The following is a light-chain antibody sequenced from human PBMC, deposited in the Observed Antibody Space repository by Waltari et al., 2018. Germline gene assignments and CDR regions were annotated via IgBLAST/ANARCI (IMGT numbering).Light chain of an antibody. V-gene: IGKV2-30*02. CDR1: QSLIHSNGNTY. Sequence: DFVMTQSPLSLPVTLGQPASISCRSSQSLIHSNGNTYLNWFQQRPGQSPRRLIYKISNRGSGVPDRFSGSGSGTDFTLKISRVEAEDVGVYYCMQGTHPPQTFGGGTKVEIK. CDR2: KIS. CDR3: MQGTHPPQT. J-gene: IGKJ4*01.